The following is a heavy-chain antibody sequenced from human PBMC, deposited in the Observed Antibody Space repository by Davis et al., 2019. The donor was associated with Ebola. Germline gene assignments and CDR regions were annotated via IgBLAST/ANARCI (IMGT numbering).Heavy chain of an antibody. Sequence: GESLKISCAASGFTFSSNWMHWVRQAPGKGLVWVSRINSDGSSTSYADSVKGRFTISRDNAKNSLYLQMNSLRAEDTAVYYCARDQVDNVVVVVAPLDYWGQGTLVTVSS. D-gene: IGHD2-15*01. CDR2: INSDGSST. CDR3: ARDQVDNVVVVVAPLDY. J-gene: IGHJ4*02. CDR1: GFTFSSNW. V-gene: IGHV3-74*01.